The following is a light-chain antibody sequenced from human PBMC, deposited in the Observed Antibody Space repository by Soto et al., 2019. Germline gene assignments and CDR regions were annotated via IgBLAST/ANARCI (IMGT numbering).Light chain of an antibody. J-gene: IGKJ1*01. V-gene: IGKV1-27*01. CDR2: AAS. Sequence: DIPMTQSPSTLPASVGDRVTITCRASQSISNWLAWYQQKPGTAPKVLIYAASTLQSGVPSRFSGSGSGTDFTLTITSLQPEDVATYYCQKYNSARWTFGQGTKVDIK. CDR3: QKYNSARWT. CDR1: QSISNW.